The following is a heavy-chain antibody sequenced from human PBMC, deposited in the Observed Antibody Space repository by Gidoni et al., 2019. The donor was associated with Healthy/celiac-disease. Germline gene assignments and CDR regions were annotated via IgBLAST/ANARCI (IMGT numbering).Heavy chain of an antibody. J-gene: IGHJ4*02. CDR1: GGTFRSYA. D-gene: IGHD6-19*01. Sequence: QVQLVQSGAEVKKPGSSVKVSCKASGGTFRSYASSWVRQAPGQGLEWMGGIIPIFGTANYAQKFQGRVTITADKSTSTAYMELSSLRSEDTAVYYCARGGSGWYFPPITYFDYRGQGTLVTVSS. CDR3: ARGGSGWYFPPITYFDY. V-gene: IGHV1-69*06. CDR2: IIPIFGTA.